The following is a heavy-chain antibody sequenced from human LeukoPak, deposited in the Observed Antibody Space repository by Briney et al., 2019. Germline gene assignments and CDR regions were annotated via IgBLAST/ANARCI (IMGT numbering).Heavy chain of an antibody. V-gene: IGHV4-59*01. J-gene: IGHJ4*02. CDR2: IYYSGST. Sequence: SETLSLTCTVSGGSISSYYWSWIRQPPGKGLEWIGYIYYSGSTGYNPSLKSRVTISVDTSKNQFSLKLSSVTAADTAVYYCARKSGQSKNFDYWGQGTLVTVSS. CDR3: ARKSGQSKNFDY. CDR1: GGSISSYY. D-gene: IGHD3-10*01.